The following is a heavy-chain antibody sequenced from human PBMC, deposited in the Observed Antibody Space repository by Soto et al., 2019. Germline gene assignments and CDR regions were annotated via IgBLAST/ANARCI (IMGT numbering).Heavy chain of an antibody. V-gene: IGHV3-23*01. J-gene: IGHJ4*02. CDR2: ISGSGGST. CDR3: AKFQSIAWFGEFLFDY. CDR1: GVTFSSYA. D-gene: IGHD3-10*01. Sequence: EGSLGLSCAASGVTFSSYAMSWVRQAPGKGLEWVSAISGSGGSTYYADSVKGRFTISRDNSKNTLYLQMNSLRAEDTAIYYCAKFQSIAWFGEFLFDYWGQGSLVTVSA.